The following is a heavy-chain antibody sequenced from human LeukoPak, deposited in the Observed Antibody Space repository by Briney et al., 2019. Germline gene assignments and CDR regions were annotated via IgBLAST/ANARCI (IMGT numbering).Heavy chain of an antibody. V-gene: IGHV1-2*02. CDR1: GYTFTGYY. D-gene: IGHD6-19*01. CDR3: ASSYSGWTGEWFDP. Sequence: GASVKVSCKASGYTFTGYYMHWVRQAPGQGLEWMEWINPNSGGTNYAQKFQGRVTMTRDTSISTAYMELSRLRSDDTAVYYCASSYSGWTGEWFDPWGQGTLVTVSS. J-gene: IGHJ5*02. CDR2: INPNSGGT.